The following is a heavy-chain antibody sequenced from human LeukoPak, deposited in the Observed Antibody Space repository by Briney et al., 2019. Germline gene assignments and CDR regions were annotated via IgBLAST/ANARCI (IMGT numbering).Heavy chain of an antibody. J-gene: IGHJ4*02. V-gene: IGHV3-49*03. D-gene: IGHD7-27*01. CDR2: IRSKTYGGTT. Sequence: GGSLRLSCTASGFTFGDYAMTWFRQAPGKGLEWVGFIRSKTYGGTTDYAASVKARFSISRDDSKSIAYLQMNSLKTEDTAVYYCTRGGTGDFDYWGQGTLVTV. CDR3: TRGGTGDFDY. CDR1: GFTFGDYA.